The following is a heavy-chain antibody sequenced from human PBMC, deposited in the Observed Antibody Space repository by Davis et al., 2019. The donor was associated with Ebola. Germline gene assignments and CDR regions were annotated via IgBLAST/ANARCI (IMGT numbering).Heavy chain of an antibody. Sequence: PSETLSLTCAVYGGSFSGYYWSWIRQPPGKGLEWIGEINHSGSTNYNPSLKSRVTISVDTSKNQFSLKLSSVTAADTAVYYCATGGVYFYDAFDIWGQGTMVTVSS. CDR1: GGSFSGYY. D-gene: IGHD3-16*01. CDR3: ATGGVYFYDAFDI. J-gene: IGHJ3*02. V-gene: IGHV4-34*01. CDR2: INHSGST.